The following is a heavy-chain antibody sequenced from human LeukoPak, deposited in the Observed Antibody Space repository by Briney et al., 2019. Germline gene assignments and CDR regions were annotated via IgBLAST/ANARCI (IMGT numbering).Heavy chain of an antibody. CDR2: IYHSGST. Sequence: SETLSLTCTVSGGSISSSSYYWGWIRQPPGKGLEWIGSIYHSGSTYYNPSLKSRVTISVDTSKNQFSLKLSSVTAADTAVYYCARQIDWTFDYWGQGTLVTVSS. J-gene: IGHJ4*02. D-gene: IGHD3/OR15-3a*01. V-gene: IGHV4-39*07. CDR1: GGSISSSSYY. CDR3: ARQIDWTFDY.